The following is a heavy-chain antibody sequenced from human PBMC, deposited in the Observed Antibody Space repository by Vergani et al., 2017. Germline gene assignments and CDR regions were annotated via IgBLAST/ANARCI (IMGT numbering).Heavy chain of an antibody. CDR2: INPNRGGP. Sequence: QVQLVQSGAEVKKPGASVKVSCKASGYTFTDYFMHWVRQAPGQGLEWMGLINPNRGGPNYAQKFQGRVTMTRETSISTAYMELSNLRSDDTAVYYCARVGTSSNRDYFDYWGQGTLVTVSS. CDR3: ARVGTSSNRDYFDY. CDR1: GYTFTDYF. J-gene: IGHJ4*02. D-gene: IGHD2-2*01. V-gene: IGHV1-2*02.